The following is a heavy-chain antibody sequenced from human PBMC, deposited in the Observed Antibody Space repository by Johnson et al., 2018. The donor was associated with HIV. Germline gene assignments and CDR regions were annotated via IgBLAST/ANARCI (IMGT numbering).Heavy chain of an antibody. D-gene: IGHD1-26*01. CDR3: ARDRIVGADYDAFDI. J-gene: IGHJ3*02. V-gene: IGHV3-30*04. CDR1: RFSFSDYA. Sequence: QVQLVESGGGVVQPGRSLRVSCAASRFSFSDYAMHWVRQAPGKGLEWVAVISYDGSSKFYPNSLKGRFSISRDNSKNTVYLQMNSLRTEDTAVYHCARDRIVGADYDAFDIWGQGTMVTVSS. CDR2: ISYDGSSK.